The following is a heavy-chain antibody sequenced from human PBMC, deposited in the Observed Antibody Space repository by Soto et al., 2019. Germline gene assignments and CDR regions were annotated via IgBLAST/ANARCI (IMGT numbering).Heavy chain of an antibody. D-gene: IGHD3-3*01. CDR1: GFTFSSYE. CDR3: ARDPGVDYDFWSGYSRYYFDY. Sequence: PGGSLRLSCAASGFTFSSYEMNWVRQAPGKGLEWVSYISSSGSTIYYADSVKGRFTISRDNAKNSLYLQMNSLRAEDTAVYYCARDPGVDYDFWSGYSRYYFDYWGQGTLVTVSS. J-gene: IGHJ4*02. V-gene: IGHV3-48*03. CDR2: ISSSGSTI.